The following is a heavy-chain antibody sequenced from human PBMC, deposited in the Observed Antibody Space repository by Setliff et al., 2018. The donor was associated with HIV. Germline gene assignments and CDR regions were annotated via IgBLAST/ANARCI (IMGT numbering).Heavy chain of an antibody. D-gene: IGHD2-15*01. J-gene: IGHJ6*03. Sequence: GGSLRLSCAASGFTFSRYGMHWVRQAPGKGLEWVAFISYDGSKKYDADFVKGRFTISRDDAEKSVYLQMNSLRAEDTAVYYCARAGVVEGYYYYYYMDVWGKGTTVTVSS. V-gene: IGHV3-30*04. CDR3: ARAGVVEGYYYYYYMDV. CDR1: GFTFSRYG. CDR2: ISYDGSKK.